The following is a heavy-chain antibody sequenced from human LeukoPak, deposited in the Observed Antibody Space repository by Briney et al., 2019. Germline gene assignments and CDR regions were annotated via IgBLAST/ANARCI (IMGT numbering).Heavy chain of an antibody. CDR1: GFTFSSYA. Sequence: PGGSLRLSCAASGFTFSSYAMHWVRQAPGKGLEWVASINPDGSKKYSADSVKGRFTISRDNAENSLYLQMNSLRVEDTAFYYCARDLAYSRLDYWGQGMLVTVSS. D-gene: IGHD5-18*01. V-gene: IGHV3-7*01. J-gene: IGHJ4*02. CDR3: ARDLAYSRLDY. CDR2: INPDGSKK.